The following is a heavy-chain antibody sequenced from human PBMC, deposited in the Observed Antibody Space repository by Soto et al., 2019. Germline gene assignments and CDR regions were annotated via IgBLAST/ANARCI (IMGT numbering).Heavy chain of an antibody. D-gene: IGHD2-15*01. CDR2: IYSGGST. J-gene: IGHJ4*02. Sequence: HPGGSLRLSCAASGFTVSSNYMSWVRQAPGKGLEWVSVIYSGGSTYYADSVKGRFTISRDNSKNTLYLQMNSLRAEDTAMYYCASRYCSGANCYSDYWGQGTLVTSPQ. V-gene: IGHV3-66*01. CDR3: ASRYCSGANCYSDY. CDR1: GFTVSSNY.